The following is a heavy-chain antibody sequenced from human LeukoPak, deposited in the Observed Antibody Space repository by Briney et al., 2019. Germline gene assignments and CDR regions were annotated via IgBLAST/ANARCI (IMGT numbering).Heavy chain of an antibody. D-gene: IGHD4-17*01. CDR3: ARGRRMTTVTIRFDP. CDR2: IYYSGST. CDR1: GGSISSGDYY. V-gene: IGHV4-30-4*01. Sequence: SETLSLTCTVSGGSISSGDYYWSWIRQPPGTGLEWIGYIYYSGSTYYHPSLKSRVTISVDTSKNQFSLKLSSVTAADTALYFCARGRRMTTVTIRFDPWGQGTLVTVSS. J-gene: IGHJ5*02.